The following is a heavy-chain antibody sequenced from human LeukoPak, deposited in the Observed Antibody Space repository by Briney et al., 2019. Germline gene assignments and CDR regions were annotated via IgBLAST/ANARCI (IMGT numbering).Heavy chain of an antibody. J-gene: IGHJ4*02. V-gene: IGHV1-69*05. Sequence: SSVEVSCKASGGTFSSYAISWVRQAPGQGLEWMGRIIPIFGAANYAQKFQGRVTITTDESTSTAYMELSSLRSEDTAVYYCARDGEYSGSYYVDYWGQGTLVTVSS. CDR3: ARDGEYSGSYYVDY. D-gene: IGHD1-26*01. CDR1: GGTFSSYA. CDR2: IIPIFGAA.